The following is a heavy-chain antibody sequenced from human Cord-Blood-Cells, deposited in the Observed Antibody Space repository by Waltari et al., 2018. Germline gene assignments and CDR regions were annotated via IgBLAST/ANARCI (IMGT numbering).Heavy chain of an antibody. CDR3: AICFFGVGYYFDY. CDR1: GYTFTSYY. V-gene: IGHV1-46*01. D-gene: IGHD3-3*01. J-gene: IGHJ4*02. CDR2: INPIGGST. Sequence: QVQLVQSGAEVKKPGASVKVSCKASGYTFTSYYMHWVRQAPGQGLEWMGIINPIGGSTSYAQKFQGRVTMTRDTSTSTVYMELSSLRSEDTAVYYCAICFFGVGYYFDYRGQGTLVTVSS.